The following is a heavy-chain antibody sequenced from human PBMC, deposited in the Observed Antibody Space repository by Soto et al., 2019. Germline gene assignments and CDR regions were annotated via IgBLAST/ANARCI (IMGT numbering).Heavy chain of an antibody. Sequence: QVQLVQSGAEVKKPGASVKVSCKASGYTFTSDDINWVRQANGQGLEWMGWMNPNNNNTGYAQKFQGRVTMTRNTSMSTAYIELSSLGSEDTAVYYCARGPHPYFNDYWGQGTLVTVSS. CDR3: ARGPHPYFNDY. J-gene: IGHJ4*02. CDR2: MNPNNNNT. D-gene: IGHD2-8*01. V-gene: IGHV1-8*01. CDR1: GYTFTSDD.